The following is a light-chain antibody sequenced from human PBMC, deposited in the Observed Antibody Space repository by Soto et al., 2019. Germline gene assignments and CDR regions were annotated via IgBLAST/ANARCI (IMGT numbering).Light chain of an antibody. V-gene: IGLV2-14*01. CDR2: DVS. Sequence: QSALTQPASVSGSPGQSITISCTGTSSDVGGYNYVSWYQQHPGKAPKLMIYDVSNRPSGVSNRFSGSKSGNTASLTISGLHAEDEAEYYCSSYTSSSTYVVFGGGTKLTVL. J-gene: IGLJ2*01. CDR3: SSYTSSSTYVV. CDR1: SSDVGGYNY.